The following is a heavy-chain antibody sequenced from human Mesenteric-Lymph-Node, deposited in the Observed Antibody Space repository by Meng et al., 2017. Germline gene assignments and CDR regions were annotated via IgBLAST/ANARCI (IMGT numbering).Heavy chain of an antibody. J-gene: IGHJ4*02. Sequence: GESLKISCAACGFIVSSDFMSWVRQAPGKGLEWVSMIHNGDVTFYSDSVKGRFTISRDSSKNTLFLQMNSLRPEDTALYYCANRFVWGLGTLVTVSS. CDR3: ANRFV. V-gene: IGHV3-66*02. CDR1: GFIVSSDF. D-gene: IGHD3-3*01. CDR2: IHNGDVT.